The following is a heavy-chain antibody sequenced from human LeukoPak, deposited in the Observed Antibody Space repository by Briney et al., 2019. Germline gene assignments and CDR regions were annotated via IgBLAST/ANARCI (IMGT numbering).Heavy chain of an antibody. CDR2: INPNSGGT. D-gene: IGHD5-24*01. CDR3: AREGVQYSGYEQRWLQLNDY. V-gene: IGHV1-2*02. J-gene: IGHJ4*02. CDR1: GYTFTGYY. Sequence: ASVKVSCKASGYTFTGYYMHWVRQAPGQGLEWMGWINPNSGGTNYAQKFQGRVTMTRDTSISTAYMELSRLRSDDTAVYYCAREGVQYSGYEQRWLQLNDYWGQGTLVTVSS.